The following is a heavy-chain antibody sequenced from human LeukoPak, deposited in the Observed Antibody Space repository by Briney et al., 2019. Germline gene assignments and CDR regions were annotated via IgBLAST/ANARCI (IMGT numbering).Heavy chain of an antibody. CDR1: GGSFSGYY. V-gene: IGHV4-34*01. Sequence: SETLSLTCAVYGGSFSGYYWSWIRQPPGKGLEWIGEINHSGSTNYNPSLKSRVTISVDTSKNQFSLKLSSVTAADTAVYYCARHEDIAVAGKAFDYWGQGTLVTVSS. D-gene: IGHD6-19*01. CDR2: INHSGST. CDR3: ARHEDIAVAGKAFDY. J-gene: IGHJ4*02.